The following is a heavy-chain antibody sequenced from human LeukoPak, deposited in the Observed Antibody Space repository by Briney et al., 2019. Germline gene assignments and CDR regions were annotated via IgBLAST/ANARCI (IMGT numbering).Heavy chain of an antibody. CDR3: ARVGEKAFHLWPEIDY. D-gene: IGHD5-24*01. Sequence: GGSLRLSCAASGFTFSSYSMNWVRQAPGKGLEWVSYISSSSTIYYADSVKGRFTISRDNAKNSLYLQMNSLRAEDTAVYYCARVGEKAFHLWPEIDYWGQGTLVTVSS. J-gene: IGHJ4*02. CDR2: ISSSSTI. CDR1: GFTFSSYS. V-gene: IGHV3-48*01.